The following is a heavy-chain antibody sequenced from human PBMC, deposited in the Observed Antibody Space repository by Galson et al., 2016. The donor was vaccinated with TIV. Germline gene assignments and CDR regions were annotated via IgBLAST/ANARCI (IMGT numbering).Heavy chain of an antibody. CDR3: ARGALDTDLEYYYYYGLDV. V-gene: IGHV3-74*01. CDR2: ISGYGTRT. CDR1: GFTFSTYW. D-gene: IGHD5-18*01. J-gene: IGHJ6*02. Sequence: SLRLSCAASGFTFSTYWMNWVRHAPGKGLVWVSRISGYGTRTNYADSVKGRFTISRDNAKNTLYLQMNSLSADDTAVYYCARGALDTDLEYYYYYGLDVWVPGPTVTVSS.